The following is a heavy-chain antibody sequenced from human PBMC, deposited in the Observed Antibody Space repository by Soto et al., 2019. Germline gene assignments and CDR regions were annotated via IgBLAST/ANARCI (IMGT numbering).Heavy chain of an antibody. Sequence: SETLSLTCTVSGGSIXSGGYYWSWIRQHPGKGLEWIGYIYYSGSTYYNPSLKSRVTISVDTSKNQFSLKLSSVTAADTAVYYCARLDYGDYASISDYWGQGTLVTVSS. CDR3: ARLDYGDYASISDY. V-gene: IGHV4-31*03. CDR2: IYYSGST. CDR1: GGSIXSGGYY. D-gene: IGHD4-17*01. J-gene: IGHJ4*02.